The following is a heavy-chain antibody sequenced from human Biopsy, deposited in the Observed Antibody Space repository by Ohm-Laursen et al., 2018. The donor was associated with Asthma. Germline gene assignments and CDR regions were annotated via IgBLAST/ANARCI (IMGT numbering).Heavy chain of an antibody. J-gene: IGHJ4*02. CDR1: GGTLSTFT. CDR3: ATPPVASIAYFDS. CDR2: ILPILGTS. D-gene: IGHD6-19*01. Sequence: GPSVKVSCKASGGTLSTFTITCVRQAPGQPLEWMGGILPILGTSNYAQKFQGRVTITADESTRTAYMELSSLRSEDTAVYYCATPPVASIAYFDSWGQGTLVTVSS. V-gene: IGHV1-69*01.